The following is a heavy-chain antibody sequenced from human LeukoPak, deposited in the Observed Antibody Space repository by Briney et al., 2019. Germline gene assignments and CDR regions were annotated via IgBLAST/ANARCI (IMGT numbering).Heavy chain of an antibody. CDR2: IYHSGST. CDR1: GGSISSGGYY. Sequence: SSETLSLTCTVSGGSISSGGYYWSWIRQPPGKGLEWIGYIYHSGSTYYNPSLKSRVTISVDRSKNQFSLKLSSVTAADTAVYYCARAEHDFWSGYLHWGQGTLVTVSS. CDR3: ARAEHDFWSGYLH. D-gene: IGHD3-3*01. V-gene: IGHV4-30-2*01. J-gene: IGHJ4*02.